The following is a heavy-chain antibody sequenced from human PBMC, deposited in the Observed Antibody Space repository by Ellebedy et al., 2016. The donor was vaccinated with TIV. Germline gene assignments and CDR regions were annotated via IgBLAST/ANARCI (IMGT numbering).Heavy chain of an antibody. V-gene: IGHV4-34*01. J-gene: IGHJ2*01. Sequence: SETLSLTCAVHGGSFSGYSWSWIRQPPGKGLEWIGEINHRGSANYSPSLKSRVTILLDTSNSQFSLRLSTVTAADTAVYYCVRSDWHDADLDRWYIDLWGRGTLVTVSS. CDR2: INHRGSA. CDR3: VRSDWHDADLDRWYIDL. D-gene: IGHD1-1*01. CDR1: GGSFSGYS.